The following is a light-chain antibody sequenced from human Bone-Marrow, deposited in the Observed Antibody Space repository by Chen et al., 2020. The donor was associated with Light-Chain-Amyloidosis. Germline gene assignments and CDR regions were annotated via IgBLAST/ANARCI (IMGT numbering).Light chain of an antibody. CDR3: QSADSSGTYEVI. Sequence: SYELTQPPSVSVSPVQTPRTPRSGDDLPTKYAYWYQQKPGQAPVLVIHRDTERPSGISERFSGSSSGTTATLTISGVQAEDEADYHCQSADSSGTYEVIFGGGTKLTVL. J-gene: IGLJ2*01. CDR1: DLPTKY. V-gene: IGLV3-25*03. CDR2: RDT.